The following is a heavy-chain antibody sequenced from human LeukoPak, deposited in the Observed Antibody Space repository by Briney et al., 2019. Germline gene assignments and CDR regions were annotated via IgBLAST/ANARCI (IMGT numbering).Heavy chain of an antibody. Sequence: ASETLSLTCTVSGASISSSSSFFWAWIRQPPGKGLAWIGTMSNSGSTYYNPSLKSRVTISGDTSKNQFSMKLSSVTAADTAVFYCARRSQTTAGRGIDYWGQGTLVTVSS. V-gene: IGHV4-39*01. CDR2: MSNSGST. CDR1: GASISSSSSFF. D-gene: IGHD6-19*01. CDR3: ARRSQTTAGRGIDY. J-gene: IGHJ4*02.